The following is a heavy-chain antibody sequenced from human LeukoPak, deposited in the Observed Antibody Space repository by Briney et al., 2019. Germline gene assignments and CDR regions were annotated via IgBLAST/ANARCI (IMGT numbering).Heavy chain of an antibody. CDR3: ARDLLGYNYHYMDV. J-gene: IGHJ6*03. D-gene: IGHD3-10*01. V-gene: IGHV3-48*04. CDR1: GFTFSSYS. CDR2: ISSSGSTI. Sequence: GGSLRLSCAASGFTFSSYSMNWVRQAPGKGLEWVSYISSSGSTIYYADSVKGRFTISRDNAKNSLYLQMNSLRAEDTAVYYCARDLLGYNYHYMDVWGKGTTVTVSS.